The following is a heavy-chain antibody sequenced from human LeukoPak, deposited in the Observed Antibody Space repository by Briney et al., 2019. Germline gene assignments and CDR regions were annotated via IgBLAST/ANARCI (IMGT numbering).Heavy chain of an antibody. CDR2: ISRDSTTI. CDR1: GFTFSSFH. Sequence: GGSLRLSCAASGFTFSSFHINWVRQAPGKGLEWLSYISRDSTTIYYADSVKGRFTISRDNAKNSLYLQMNSLRAEDTAVYYCARVVAGYYFDYWGQGTLVTVSS. CDR3: ARVVAGYYFDY. D-gene: IGHD6-19*01. J-gene: IGHJ4*02. V-gene: IGHV3-48*04.